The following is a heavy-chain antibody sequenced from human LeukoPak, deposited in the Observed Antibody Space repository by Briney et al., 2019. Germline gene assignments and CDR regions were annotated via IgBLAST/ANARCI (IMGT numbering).Heavy chain of an antibody. CDR1: GFTFSSYA. J-gene: IGHJ4*02. V-gene: IGHV3-23*01. Sequence: GGSLRLSCAASGFTFSSYAMSWVRQAPGKGLEWVSAIIGSGGSTYYADSVKGGFTISRDNSKNTLYLQLNRLRAGHTAVYSCAKVPITWYYYDSSGSYFDYWGQGTLVTVSS. CDR2: IIGSGGST. CDR3: AKVPITWYYYDSSGSYFDY. D-gene: IGHD3-22*01.